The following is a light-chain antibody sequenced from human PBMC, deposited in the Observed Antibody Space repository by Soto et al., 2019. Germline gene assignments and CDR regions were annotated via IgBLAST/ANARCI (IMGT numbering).Light chain of an antibody. CDR2: GAS. J-gene: IGKJ1*01. CDR1: QSIRTN. V-gene: IGKV3-15*01. Sequence: DIVMTQSPATLSVSPVERATLSCRASQSIRTNLAWYQQKPGQSPRLLIYGASTRATGIPARFSGGGSGTEFILTISSLQSEDFAVYFCQQYNDWPPWTFGQGTKVDIK. CDR3: QQYNDWPPWT.